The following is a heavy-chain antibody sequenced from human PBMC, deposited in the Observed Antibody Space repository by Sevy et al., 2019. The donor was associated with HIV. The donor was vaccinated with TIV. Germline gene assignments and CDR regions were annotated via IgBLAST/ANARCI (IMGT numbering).Heavy chain of an antibody. CDR2: ISHDGDYK. CDR3: AKQGTKLEPDY. J-gene: IGHJ4*02. V-gene: IGHV3-30*18. Sequence: GGSLRPSCAASGFTFRHYGMFWVRQAPGKGPEWVALISHDGDYKYYADSVKGRSTISRDNSKNTLFLQMSSLRADDTAVYYCAKQGTKLEPDYWGQGTLVTVSS. CDR1: GFTFRHYG. D-gene: IGHD1-1*01.